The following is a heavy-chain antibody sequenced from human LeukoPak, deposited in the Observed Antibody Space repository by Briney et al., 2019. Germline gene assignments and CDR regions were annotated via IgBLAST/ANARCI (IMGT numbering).Heavy chain of an antibody. J-gene: IGHJ3*02. Sequence: GGSLRLSCAASGFTFSSYWMTWIRQAPGKGLEWVANIKGDESAKYYVDSVKGRFTISRDNAYNSLYLQMNSLRDEDTAVFYCARDREAGTRTGDVFDIWAQGTMVTVSS. CDR2: IKGDESAK. V-gene: IGHV3-7*03. D-gene: IGHD3-10*01. CDR1: GFTFSSYW. CDR3: ARDREAGTRTGDVFDI.